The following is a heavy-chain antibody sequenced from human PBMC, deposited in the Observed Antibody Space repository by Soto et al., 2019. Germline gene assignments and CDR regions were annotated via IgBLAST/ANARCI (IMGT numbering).Heavy chain of an antibody. D-gene: IGHD2-15*01. V-gene: IGHV3-33*01. J-gene: IGHJ5*02. CDR2: IWYDGSNK. Sequence: VGSLRLSCAASGFTFSSYGMHWVRQAPGKGLEWVAVIWYDGSNKYYADSVKGRFTISRDNSKNTLYLQMNSLRAEDTAVYYCAREAIAATPNWFDPWGQGTLVTVSS. CDR1: GFTFSSYG. CDR3: AREAIAATPNWFDP.